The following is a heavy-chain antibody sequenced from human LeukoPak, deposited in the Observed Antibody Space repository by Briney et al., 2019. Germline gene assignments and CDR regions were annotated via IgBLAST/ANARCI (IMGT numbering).Heavy chain of an antibody. CDR1: GGSFSGYY. J-gene: IGHJ4*02. CDR2: INHSGST. D-gene: IGHD2-2*01. CDR3: ASASDCSGTSCYSDY. Sequence: PSETLSLTCAIYGGSFSGYYWSWIRQPPGKGLEWIGEINHSGSTNYNPSLKSRVTISVDTSKNQFSLKLSSVTAADTAVYYCASASDCSGTSCYSDYWGQGTLVTVSS. V-gene: IGHV4-34*01.